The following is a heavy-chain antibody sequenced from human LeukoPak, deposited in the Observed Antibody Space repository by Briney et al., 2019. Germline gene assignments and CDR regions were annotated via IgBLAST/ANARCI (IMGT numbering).Heavy chain of an antibody. J-gene: IGHJ3*01. Sequence: SETLSLTCTVSGGSISSYYWSWIRQPPGKGLVWIGYIYYSGSTNYNPSLKSRVTISVDTSKNQFSLKLSSVTAADTAVYYCARAPYGDSLWGQGTMVTVSS. CDR1: GGSISSYY. D-gene: IGHD4-17*01. V-gene: IGHV4-59*01. CDR2: IYYSGST. CDR3: ARAPYGDSL.